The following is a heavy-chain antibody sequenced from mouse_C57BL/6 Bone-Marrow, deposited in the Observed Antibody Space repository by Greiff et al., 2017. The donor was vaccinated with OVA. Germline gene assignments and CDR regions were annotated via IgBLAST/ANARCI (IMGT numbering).Heavy chain of an antibody. CDR1: GFTFSDAW. CDR2: IRNKANNHAT. V-gene: IGHV6-6*01. Sequence: DVKLVESGGGLVQPGGSMKLSCAASGFTFSDAWMDWVRQSPEKGLEWVAEIRNKANNHATYYAVSVKGRFTVSRDDSKGSVYLQMNSLRAEDAGIYYCARGTGTGYFDVWGTGTTVTVSS. D-gene: IGHD4-1*01. J-gene: IGHJ1*03. CDR3: ARGTGTGYFDV.